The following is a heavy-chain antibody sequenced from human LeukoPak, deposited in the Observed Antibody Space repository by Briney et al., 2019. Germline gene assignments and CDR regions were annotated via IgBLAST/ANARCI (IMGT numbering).Heavy chain of an antibody. Sequence: GGSLRLSCAASGFTFSSYSMNWVRQAPGKGLEWVSSISSSSSYIYYADSVKGRFTISRDNAKNSLYLQMNGLRADDTAVYYCARNGDYYGSGSYYIYYGMDVWGKGTTVTVSS. J-gene: IGHJ6*04. D-gene: IGHD3-10*01. CDR3: ARNGDYYGSGSYYIYYGMDV. CDR1: GFTFSSYS. V-gene: IGHV3-21*01. CDR2: ISSSSSYI.